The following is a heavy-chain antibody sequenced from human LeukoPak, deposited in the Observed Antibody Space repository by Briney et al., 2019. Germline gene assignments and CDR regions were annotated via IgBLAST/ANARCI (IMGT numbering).Heavy chain of an antibody. V-gene: IGHV5-51*01. CDR1: GYSFTTYW. CDR2: IYPGDSDT. Sequence: GESLKISCMGSGYSFTTYWIGWVRQIPGKGLEWMGIIYPGDSDTTYSPSFQGQVTISADKSISTAYLQWSSLKASDTAMYYCARHPYYYHSSGYYLDYWGQGTLVTVSS. J-gene: IGHJ4*02. D-gene: IGHD3-22*01. CDR3: ARHPYYYHSSGYYLDY.